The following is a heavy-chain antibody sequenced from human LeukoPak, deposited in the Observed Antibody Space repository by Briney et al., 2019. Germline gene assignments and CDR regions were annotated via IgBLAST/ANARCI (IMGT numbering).Heavy chain of an antibody. V-gene: IGHV3-23*01. J-gene: IGHJ5*02. CDR1: GGSISSYY. D-gene: IGHD3-22*01. Sequence: ETLSLTCTVSGGSISSYYWSWIRQPPGKGLEWVSAISGSGGSTYYADSVKGRFTISRDNSKNTLYLQMNSLRAEDTAVYYCAKRSITMIVVVSWGQGTLVTVSS. CDR3: AKRSITMIVVVS. CDR2: ISGSGGST.